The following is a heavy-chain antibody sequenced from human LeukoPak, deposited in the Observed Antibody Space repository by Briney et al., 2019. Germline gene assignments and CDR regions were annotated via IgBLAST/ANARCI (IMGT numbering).Heavy chain of an antibody. CDR3: VKDSGNNRFDS. CDR1: GFTFSKYW. D-gene: IGHD1-14*01. V-gene: IGHV3-74*01. Sequence: PGGSLRLSRAASGFTFSKYWMLWVRQAPGKGLESVSRINTDGTVTTYADSVKGRFTVSRDNSKNTLYLGMNSLRPDDTAVYYCVKDSGNNRFDSWGQGTLVTVSS. J-gene: IGHJ4*02. CDR2: INTDGTVT.